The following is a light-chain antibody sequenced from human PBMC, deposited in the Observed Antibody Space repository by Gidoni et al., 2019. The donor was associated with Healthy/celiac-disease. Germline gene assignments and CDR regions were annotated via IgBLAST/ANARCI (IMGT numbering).Light chain of an antibody. CDR3: QQSYSTLRYT. J-gene: IGKJ2*01. Sequence: DIQMTQSPSSLSASVGDRVTITCRASQSISSYLHWYQQKPGKAPKLLIYAASSLQSGVPSRFSGSGSGTDFTLTISSLQTVDFATYYCQQSYSTLRYTFXXXTKLEIK. CDR2: AAS. CDR1: QSISSY. V-gene: IGKV1-39*01.